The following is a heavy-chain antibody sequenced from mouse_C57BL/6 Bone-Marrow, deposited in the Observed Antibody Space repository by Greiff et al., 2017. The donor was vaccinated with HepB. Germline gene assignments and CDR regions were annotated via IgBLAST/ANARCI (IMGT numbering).Heavy chain of an antibody. D-gene: IGHD1-1*01. CDR1: GFTFSSYG. CDR3: AREGRYYYGSSYVKYYYAMDY. J-gene: IGHJ4*01. Sequence: EVKLVESGGDLVKPGGSLKLSCAASGFTFSSYGLSWVRQTPDKRLEWVATISSGGSYTYYPDSVKGRFTNSRDNAKNTLYLQMSSLKSEDTAMYYCAREGRYYYGSSYVKYYYAMDYWGQGNSVTVSS. V-gene: IGHV5-6*02. CDR2: ISSGGSYT.